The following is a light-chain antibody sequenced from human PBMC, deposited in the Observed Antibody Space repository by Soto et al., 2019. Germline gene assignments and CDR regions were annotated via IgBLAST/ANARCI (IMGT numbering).Light chain of an antibody. CDR2: DVS. CDR3: CSYAGSYTSRVYV. J-gene: IGLJ1*01. Sequence: QSALTQPRSVSGSPGQSVTISCTGTSSDVGGYNYVSWYQQHPGKAPKLMIYDVSKRPSGVPDRFSGSKSGNTASLTISGLQAEDEADYYCCSYAGSYTSRVYVFRTGTKLTVL. CDR1: SSDVGGYNY. V-gene: IGLV2-11*01.